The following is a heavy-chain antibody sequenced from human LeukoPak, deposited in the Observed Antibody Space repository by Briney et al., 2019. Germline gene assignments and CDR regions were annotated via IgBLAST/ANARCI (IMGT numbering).Heavy chain of an antibody. V-gene: IGHV3-30*03. CDR2: ISYDGSNK. J-gene: IGHJ4*02. CDR1: GFTFSSYG. Sequence: GGSLRLSCAASGFTFSSYGMHWVRQAPGKGLEWVAVISYDGSNKYYADSVKGRFTISRDNSKNTPYLQMNSLRAEDTAVYYCATSGYSYRGFGYWGQGTLVTVSS. D-gene: IGHD5-18*01. CDR3: ATSGYSYRGFGY.